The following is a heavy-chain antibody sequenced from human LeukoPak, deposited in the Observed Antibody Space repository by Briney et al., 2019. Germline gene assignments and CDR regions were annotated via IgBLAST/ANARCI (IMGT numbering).Heavy chain of an antibody. V-gene: IGHV3-53*01. J-gene: IGHJ4*02. Sequence: GGSLRVSCAASGFTVSSNYMSWVRQAPGKGLEWVSVIDSCGSTYYADSVKGRFTISIDNSKNTMYLQMNRLRDEDTALYYCPREIYSGYDDWGQGTLVTVSS. CDR1: GFTVSSNY. CDR3: PREIYSGYDD. D-gene: IGHD5-12*01. CDR2: IDSCGST.